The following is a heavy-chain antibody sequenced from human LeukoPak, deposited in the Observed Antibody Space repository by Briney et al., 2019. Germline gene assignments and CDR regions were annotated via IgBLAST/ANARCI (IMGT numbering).Heavy chain of an antibody. CDR1: GGSIGSYW. J-gene: IGHJ4*02. D-gene: IGHD4-11*01. Sequence: SETLSLTCTVSGGSIGSYWWSWIRQPPGKGLECIGYIYYSGSTNYNPSLKSRVTISVDTSKNQFSLKLSSVTAADTAVYYCARGSGVTPVDYWGQGTLVTVSS. CDR2: IYYSGST. CDR3: ARGSGVTPVDY. V-gene: IGHV4-59*01.